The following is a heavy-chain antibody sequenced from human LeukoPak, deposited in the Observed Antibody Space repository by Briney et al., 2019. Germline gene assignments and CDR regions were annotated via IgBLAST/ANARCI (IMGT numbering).Heavy chain of an antibody. Sequence: SETLSLTCAVYGGSFSGYYWSWIRQPPGKGLEWIGEINHSGSTNYNPSLKSRVTISVDTSKNQFSLKLSSVTAADTAVYFCARHLARNTPYFVTFDIWGQGTMVTVSS. CDR2: INHSGST. CDR1: GGSFSGYY. V-gene: IGHV4-34*01. J-gene: IGHJ3*02. D-gene: IGHD2-15*01. CDR3: ARHLARNTPYFVTFDI.